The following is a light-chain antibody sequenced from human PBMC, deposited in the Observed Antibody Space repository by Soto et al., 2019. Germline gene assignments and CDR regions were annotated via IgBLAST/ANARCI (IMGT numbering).Light chain of an antibody. CDR1: QSIGDL. CDR2: KAS. J-gene: IGKJ5*01. V-gene: IGKV1-5*03. Sequence: DSPMTQCIYTLSGSVQERVTIKCCASQSIGDLLAWYQQKPGEAPKLLIYKASYLESGVPSRFSGSGSGTEFTLTISSLQPDDFATYYCQQYNSYSSTFGQGPRLEI. CDR3: QQYNSYSST.